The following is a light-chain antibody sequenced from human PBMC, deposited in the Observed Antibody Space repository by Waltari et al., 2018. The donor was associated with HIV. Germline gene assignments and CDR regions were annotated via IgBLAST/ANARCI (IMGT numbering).Light chain of an antibody. CDR1: SSNL. CDR2: EVS. CDR3: CSYVRVVNSLRL. V-gene: IGLV2-23*02. J-gene: IGLJ2*01. Sequence: QSALTQAASVSGSPGQSTTIPCTGTSSNLVSWYQRHPGKPPKLIIYEVSKRPSGVSDRVAASKSGNTASLTISGLQAENASDYHCCSYVRVVNSLRLIGGGTKLTV.